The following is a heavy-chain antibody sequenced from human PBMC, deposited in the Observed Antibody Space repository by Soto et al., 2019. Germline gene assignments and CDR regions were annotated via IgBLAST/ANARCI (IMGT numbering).Heavy chain of an antibody. CDR2: IYYSGST. V-gene: IGHV4-61*01. CDR3: ASGIPDGALMGIAAAGYFDY. D-gene: IGHD6-13*01. CDR1: GGSVSSGSYY. Sequence: QVQLQESGPGLVKPSETLSLTCTVSGGSVSSGSYYWSWIRQPPGKGLEWIGYIYYSGSTNYNPSLKSRVTISVDTSKNQFSLKLSSVTAADTAVYYCASGIPDGALMGIAAAGYFDYWGQGTLSPSPQ. J-gene: IGHJ4*02.